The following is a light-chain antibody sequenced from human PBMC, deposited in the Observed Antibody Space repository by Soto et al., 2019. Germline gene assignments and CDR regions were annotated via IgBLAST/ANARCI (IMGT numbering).Light chain of an antibody. J-gene: IGLJ1*01. CDR2: NVG. V-gene: IGLV2-14*01. CDR1: SSDIGGYNF. CDR3: NSYRTVSTYV. Sequence: ALTQPASVSGSPGQSITIACTGTSSDIGGYNFVSWYQQHPGKAPKLLIYNVGNRPSGVSNRFSGSKSGNTASLTVSGLLAEDEAHYYCNSYRTVSTYVFGNGTKLTVL.